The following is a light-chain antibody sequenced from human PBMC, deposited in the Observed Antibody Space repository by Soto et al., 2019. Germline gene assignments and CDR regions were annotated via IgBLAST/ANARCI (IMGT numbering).Light chain of an antibody. CDR1: SSDVGGYNY. V-gene: IGLV2-8*01. CDR2: EVS. Sequence: QSALTQPPSASGSPGQSVTISCTGTSSDVGGYNYVSWYQQHPGKVPKLMIYEVSKRPSGVPDRFSGSKSGNTASLTVSGLQAEDEADYYCSSYAGSNILSVVFGGGTKLTVL. J-gene: IGLJ2*01. CDR3: SSYAGSNILSVV.